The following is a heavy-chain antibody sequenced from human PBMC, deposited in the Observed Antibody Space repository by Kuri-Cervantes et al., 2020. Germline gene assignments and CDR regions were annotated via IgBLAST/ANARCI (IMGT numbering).Heavy chain of an antibody. V-gene: IGHV3-21*01. Sequence: GGSLRLSCAASGFTFSSYSMNWVRQAPGKGLEWVSSITSTSNYIYYADSVKGRFTISRDNAKNSLYLQMNSLRAEDTAVYYCARDRIGERSRSYYFDYWGQGTLVTVSS. D-gene: IGHD3-3*01. CDR2: ITSTSNYI. CDR3: ARDRIGERSRSYYFDY. J-gene: IGHJ4*02. CDR1: GFTFSSYS.